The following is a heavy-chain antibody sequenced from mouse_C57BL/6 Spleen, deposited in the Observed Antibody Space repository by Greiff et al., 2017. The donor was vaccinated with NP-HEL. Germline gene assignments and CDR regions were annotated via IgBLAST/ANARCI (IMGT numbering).Heavy chain of an antibody. CDR3: ARHEEALGGMDY. CDR1: GYTFTEYT. V-gene: IGHV1-62-2*01. CDR2: FYPGSGSI. J-gene: IGHJ4*01. D-gene: IGHD3-3*01. Sequence: VKLMESGAELVKPGASVKLSCKASGYTFTEYTIHWVKQRSGQGLEWIGWFYPGSGSIKYNEKFKDKATLTADKSSSTVYMELSRLTSEDSAVYFCARHEEALGGMDYWGQGTSVTVSS.